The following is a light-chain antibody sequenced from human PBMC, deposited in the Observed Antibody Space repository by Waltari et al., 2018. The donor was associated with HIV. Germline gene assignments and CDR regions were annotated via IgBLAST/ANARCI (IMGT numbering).Light chain of an antibody. J-gene: IGKJ1*01. CDR3: QQYYSKSPT. CDR2: AAS. V-gene: IGKV1-8*01. Sequence: AIRMTQSPSSFTASTGDRVSVTCRASQDISGYLAWYQQKPGKAPKLLIYAASTLQSGVPARFSGGGSGTEFTLTISCLQSDDFATYYCQQYYSKSPTFGQGTKVEI. CDR1: QDISGY.